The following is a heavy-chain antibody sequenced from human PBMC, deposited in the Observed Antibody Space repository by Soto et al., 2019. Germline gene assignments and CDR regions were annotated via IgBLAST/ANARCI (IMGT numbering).Heavy chain of an antibody. Sequence: EVQLLESGGGLVQPGGSLRLSCAASGFTFSSYAMSWVRQAPGKGLEWVSAISGSGGSTYYADSVKGRFTISRDNSKNTLYLQMNSLRAEDTAVYYCAKGLAQRTHIVRGAHDYWGQGTLVTVSS. V-gene: IGHV3-23*01. CDR1: GFTFSSYA. CDR3: AKGLAQRTHIVRGAHDY. J-gene: IGHJ4*02. CDR2: ISGSGGST. D-gene: IGHD3-10*01.